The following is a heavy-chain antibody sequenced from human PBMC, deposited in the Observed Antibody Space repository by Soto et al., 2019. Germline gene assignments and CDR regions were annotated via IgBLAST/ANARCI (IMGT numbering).Heavy chain of an antibody. CDR2: IWHDGSNK. CDR1: GFTLSTYV. CDR3: AREFRTGTVDY. J-gene: IGHJ4*02. V-gene: IGHV3-33*01. Sequence: QVQLVESGGGVVQPGRSLRLSCAASGFTLSTYVMHWVRQAPGKGLGWVAVIWHDGSNKYYADSVKGRCTISRDNSKNPLDLQMNSLRAEDTAVYYCAREFRTGTVDYWGQGTLVTVSS. D-gene: IGHD1-1*01.